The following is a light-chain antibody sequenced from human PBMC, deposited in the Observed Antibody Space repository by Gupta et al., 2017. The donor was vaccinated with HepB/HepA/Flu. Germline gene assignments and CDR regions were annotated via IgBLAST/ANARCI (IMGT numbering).Light chain of an antibody. Sequence: ALTQPASVSGSPGPSITLSCTGTSSDVGGYNYVSWYQQQPGKVPKLMIYDVSNRPPGVSTRFSGYKSGNTASLTPAGLQAEDEADYYSSSDTTTTAVVFGGGTKLTVL. V-gene: IGLV2-14*03. CDR3: SSDTTTTAVV. CDR1: SSDVGGYNY. J-gene: IGLJ2*01. CDR2: DVS.